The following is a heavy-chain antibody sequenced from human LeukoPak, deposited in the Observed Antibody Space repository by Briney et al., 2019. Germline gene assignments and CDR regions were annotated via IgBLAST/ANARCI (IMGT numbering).Heavy chain of an antibody. CDR3: ATQAYGSGSG. CDR1: GGTFSTYA. CDR2: IVPIFGTA. D-gene: IGHD3-10*01. Sequence: SVKVSCKASGGTFSTYAINWVRQAPGQGLEWMGGIVPIFGTANYAQKFQGRVTITADESTSTAYMELSSLRSEDTAVYYCATQAYGSGSGWGQGTLVTVSS. V-gene: IGHV1-69*13. J-gene: IGHJ4*02.